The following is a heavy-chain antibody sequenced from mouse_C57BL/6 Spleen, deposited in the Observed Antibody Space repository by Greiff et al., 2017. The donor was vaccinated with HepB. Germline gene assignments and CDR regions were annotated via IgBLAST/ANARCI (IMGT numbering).Heavy chain of an antibody. CDR3: YCGMDY. CDR1: GYTFTDYY. Sequence: VQLQQSGPELVKPGASVKISCKASGYTFTDYYMNWVKQSHGKSLEWIGDINPNNGGTSYNQKFKGKATLTVDKSSSTAYMELRSLTSEDSAVYYCYCGMDYWGQGTSVTVSS. J-gene: IGHJ4*01. V-gene: IGHV1-26*01. CDR2: INPNNGGT.